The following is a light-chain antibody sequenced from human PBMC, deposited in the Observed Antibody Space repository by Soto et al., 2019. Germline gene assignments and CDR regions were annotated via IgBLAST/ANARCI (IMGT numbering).Light chain of an antibody. CDR3: QQYDNLPIT. J-gene: IGKJ5*01. V-gene: IGKV1-33*01. Sequence: IQVTMSPASLSASVEDRVTITCQASQDIINYLNWYQQKPGKAPKLLIYDASNLETGVPSRFSGSGSGTDFTFTISSLQPEDIATYYCQQYDNLPITFGQGTRLEI. CDR1: QDIINY. CDR2: DAS.